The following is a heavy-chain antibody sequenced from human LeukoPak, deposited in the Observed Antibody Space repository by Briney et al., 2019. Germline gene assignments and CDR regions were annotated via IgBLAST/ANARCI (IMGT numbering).Heavy chain of an antibody. D-gene: IGHD2-2*01. Sequence: GGSLRLSCAASGFTFSSYSMNWVRQAPGKGLEWVSSISSSSSSYIYYADSVKGRFTISRDNAKNSLYLQMNSLRAEDTAVYYCARSAYCSSTSCYPYYFDYWGQGTLVTVSS. CDR1: GFTFSSYS. CDR2: ISSSSSSYI. J-gene: IGHJ4*02. V-gene: IGHV3-21*01. CDR3: ARSAYCSSTSCYPYYFDY.